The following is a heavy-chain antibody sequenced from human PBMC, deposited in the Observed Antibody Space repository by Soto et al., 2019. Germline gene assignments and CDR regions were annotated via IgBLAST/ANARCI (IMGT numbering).Heavy chain of an antibody. CDR2: IKQDGSEK. V-gene: IGHV3-7*01. D-gene: IGHD3-22*01. J-gene: IGHJ6*02. CDR1: GFTFSSYW. Sequence: SGGSLRLSCAASGFTFSSYWMSWVRQAPGKGLEWVANIKQDGSEKYYVDSVKGRFTISRDNAKNSLYLQMNSLRAEDTAVYYCARDRWDSSGYYNYYYYGMDVWGQATTGTVSS. CDR3: ARDRWDSSGYYNYYYYGMDV.